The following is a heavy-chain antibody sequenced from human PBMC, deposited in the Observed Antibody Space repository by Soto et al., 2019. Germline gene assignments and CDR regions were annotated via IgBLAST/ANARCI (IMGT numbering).Heavy chain of an antibody. CDR1: GGSISSGDYY. CDR3: AKSTTRDGDAYYYGMDV. D-gene: IGHD4-17*01. J-gene: IGHJ6*02. V-gene: IGHV4-30-4*01. CDR2: IYYSGST. Sequence: QVQLQESGPGLVKPSQTLSLTCTVSGGSISSGDYYWSWIRQPPGKGLEWIGYIYYSGSTYYNPSLKNRVNISVDTSKNQFSQKLSSVTAADTAVDYCAKSTTRDGDAYYYGMDVWGQGTTVTVSS.